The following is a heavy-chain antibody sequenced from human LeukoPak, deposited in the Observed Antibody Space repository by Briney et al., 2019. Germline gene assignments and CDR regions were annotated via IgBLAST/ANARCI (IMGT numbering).Heavy chain of an antibody. Sequence: ASVKVSCKASGYTFTSYYMHWVRQAPGQGLEWMGVINPSGDGTNYPQRFQGRVTLTRDTSTSTVYMELSSLRSEDTAIYYCAKETPNTGWFDPWGQGTLVTVSS. CDR2: INPSGDGT. D-gene: IGHD1-14*01. CDR3: AKETPNTGWFDP. J-gene: IGHJ5*02. CDR1: GYTFTSYY. V-gene: IGHV1-46*01.